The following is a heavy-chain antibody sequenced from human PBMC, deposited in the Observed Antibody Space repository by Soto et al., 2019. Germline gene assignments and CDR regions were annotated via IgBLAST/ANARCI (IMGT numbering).Heavy chain of an antibody. J-gene: IGHJ3*02. CDR2: ISGSGGST. D-gene: IGHD3-16*02. Sequence: GGSLRLSCAASGFTFSSYAMSWVRQAPGKGLEWVSAISGSGGSTYYADSVKGRFTISRDNSKNTLYLQMNSLRAEDTAVYYCAKDPQYYDYIWGSYRDAFDIWGQGTMVTVSS. CDR1: GFTFSSYA. V-gene: IGHV3-23*01. CDR3: AKDPQYYDYIWGSYRDAFDI.